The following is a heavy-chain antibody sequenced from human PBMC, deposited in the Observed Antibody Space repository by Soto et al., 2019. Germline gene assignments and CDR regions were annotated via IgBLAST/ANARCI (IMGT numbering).Heavy chain of an antibody. D-gene: IGHD4-17*01. CDR2: IWYDGSNK. V-gene: IGHV3-33*01. J-gene: IGHJ6*02. CDR3: ARLPLGDYGVGRYGMDV. Sequence: QVQLGESGGGVVQPGRSLRLSCAASGFTFSSYGMHWVRQAPGKGLEWAAVIWYDGSNKYYADSVKGRFTISRDNSKNTLYLQMNSLRAEDTAVYYCARLPLGDYGVGRYGMDVWGQGTTVTVSS. CDR1: GFTFSSYG.